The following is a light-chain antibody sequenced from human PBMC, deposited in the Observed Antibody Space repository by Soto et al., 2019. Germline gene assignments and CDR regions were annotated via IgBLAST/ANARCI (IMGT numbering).Light chain of an antibody. CDR1: ESISRH. CDR3: QLSYSTLSNT. Sequence: DIPITPSPSSLSASVGDIVTITCRARESISRHLNWYQQKPGQAPKLLIYAASSLQNGVPSRFSGGGSGTDFSLTISNLQPEDCATYYCQLSYSTLSNTVGQGKRLEIK. J-gene: IGKJ5*01. CDR2: AAS. V-gene: IGKV1-39*01.